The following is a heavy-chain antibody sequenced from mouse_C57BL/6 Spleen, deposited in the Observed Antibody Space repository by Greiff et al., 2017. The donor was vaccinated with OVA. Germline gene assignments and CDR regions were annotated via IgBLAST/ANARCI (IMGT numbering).Heavy chain of an antibody. CDR1: GYAFSSYW. CDR3: ARGTGTGYFDY. CDR2: IYPGDGDT. Sequence: VKLQESGAELVKPGASVKMSCKASGYAFSSYWMNWVKQRPGKGLEWIGQIYPGDGDTNYNGKFKGKATLTADKSSSTAYMQLSSLTSEDSAVYFCARGTGTGYFDYWGQGTTLTVSS. D-gene: IGHD4-1*01. V-gene: IGHV1-80*01. J-gene: IGHJ2*01.